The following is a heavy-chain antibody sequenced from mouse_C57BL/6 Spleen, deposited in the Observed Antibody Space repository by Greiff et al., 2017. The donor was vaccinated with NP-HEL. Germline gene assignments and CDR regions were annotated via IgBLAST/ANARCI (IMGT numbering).Heavy chain of an antibody. V-gene: IGHV14-4*01. CDR3: TTGGSAWFAY. CDR2: IDPENGDT. Sequence: EVQLQQSGAELVRPGASVKLSCTASGFNIKDDYMHWVKQRPEQGLEWIGWIDPENGDTEYASKFQGKATITADTSSNTAYLQLSSLPSEDTAVYYCTTGGSAWFAYWGQGTLVTVSA. J-gene: IGHJ3*01. CDR1: GFNIKDDY.